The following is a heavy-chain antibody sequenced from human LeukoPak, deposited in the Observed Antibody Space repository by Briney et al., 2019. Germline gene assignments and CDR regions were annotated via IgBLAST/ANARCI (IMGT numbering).Heavy chain of an antibody. D-gene: IGHD2-2*01. Sequence: GGSLRLSCAASGFTFSRYWMSWVRQAPGKGLEWVANIKQDGSEKYYVDSVKGRFTISRDNAKNSLYLQMNSLRAEDTAVYYCASGVVPIRTPIDYWGQGTLVTVSS. CDR3: ASGVVPIRTPIDY. CDR1: GFTFSRYW. J-gene: IGHJ4*02. V-gene: IGHV3-7*03. CDR2: IKQDGSEK.